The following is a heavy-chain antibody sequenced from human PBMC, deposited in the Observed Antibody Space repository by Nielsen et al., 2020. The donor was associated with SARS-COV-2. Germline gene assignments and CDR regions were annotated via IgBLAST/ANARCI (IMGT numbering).Heavy chain of an antibody. CDR3: ARDEDYYGSGAGY. CDR1: GFTFSSYS. D-gene: IGHD3-10*01. Sequence: GESLKISCAASGFTFSSYSMNWVRQAPGKGLEWVSSISSSSSYIYYADSVKGRFTISRDNSKNTLYLQMNSLRAEDTAVYYCARDEDYYGSGAGYWGQGTLVTVSS. CDR2: ISSSSSYI. V-gene: IGHV3-21*01. J-gene: IGHJ4*02.